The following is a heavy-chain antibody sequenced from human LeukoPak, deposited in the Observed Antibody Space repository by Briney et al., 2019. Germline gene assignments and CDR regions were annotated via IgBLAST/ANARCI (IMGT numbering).Heavy chain of an antibody. CDR2: IFYSGST. D-gene: IGHD5-12*01. J-gene: IGHJ3*01. CDR1: GGSISTSNYY. V-gene: IGHV4-39*07. CDR3: ARGRGGYPD. Sequence: SDTLSLTCTVSGGSISTSNYYWGWIRQPPGKGLEWIGNIFYSGSTNYNPSLKSRVTISVDTSKNQFSLKLSSVTAAVTAVYYCARGRGGYPDGGQGTMVTVSS.